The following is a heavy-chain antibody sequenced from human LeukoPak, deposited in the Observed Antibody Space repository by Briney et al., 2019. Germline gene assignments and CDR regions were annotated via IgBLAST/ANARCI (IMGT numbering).Heavy chain of an antibody. CDR3: ARDAPSYGDYNFDY. CDR2: INPNSGGT. V-gene: IGHV1-2*02. Sequence: GASVKASCKASGYTFTGYYMHWVRQAPGQGLEWMGWINPNSGGTNYAQKFQGRVTMTRDTSISTAYMELSRLRSDDTAVYYCARDAPSYGDYNFDYWGQGTLVTVSS. J-gene: IGHJ4*02. CDR1: GYTFTGYY. D-gene: IGHD4-17*01.